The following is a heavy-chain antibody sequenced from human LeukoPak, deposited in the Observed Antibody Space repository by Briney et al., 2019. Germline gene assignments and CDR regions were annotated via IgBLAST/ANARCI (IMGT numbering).Heavy chain of an antibody. Sequence: PSETLSLTRTVSSGSINNYYWSWIRQTPGKGLEWIGYILSSGSTNYNPSVKSRVTISVDTSKNQLSLKLSSVTAADTAVYYCARTNQISETAFDIWGPGSVVIVTS. CDR2: ILSSGST. V-gene: IGHV4-59*01. D-gene: IGHD1-14*01. CDR3: ARTNQISETAFDI. CDR1: SGSINNYY. J-gene: IGHJ3*02.